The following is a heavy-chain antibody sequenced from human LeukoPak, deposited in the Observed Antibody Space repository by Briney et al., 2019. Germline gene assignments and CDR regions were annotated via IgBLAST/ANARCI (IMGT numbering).Heavy chain of an antibody. V-gene: IGHV1-2*06. Sequence: ASVKVSCKASGYTFTGYYMHWVRQAPGQGLEWMGRINPNSGGTNYAQKFQGRVTMTRDTSISTAYMELSRLRSDDTAVYYCARELRSSSWSIPFDYWGQGTLVTVSS. J-gene: IGHJ4*02. CDR2: INPNSGGT. CDR1: GYTFTGYY. D-gene: IGHD6-13*01. CDR3: ARELRSSSWSIPFDY.